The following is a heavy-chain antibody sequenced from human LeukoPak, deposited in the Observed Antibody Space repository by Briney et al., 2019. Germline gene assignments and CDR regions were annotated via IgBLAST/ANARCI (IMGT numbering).Heavy chain of an antibody. CDR3: ATGSGSYSEYFQH. V-gene: IGHV4-59*01. D-gene: IGHD1-26*01. CDR1: GGSFSGYY. J-gene: IGHJ1*01. Sequence: PSETLSLTCAVYGGSFSGYYWSWIRQPPGKGLEWIGYIYNSGSTKYNPSLKSRVTISVDTSKNQFSLKLRSVTAADTAVYYCATGSGSYSEYFQHWGQGTLVTVSS. CDR2: IYNSGST.